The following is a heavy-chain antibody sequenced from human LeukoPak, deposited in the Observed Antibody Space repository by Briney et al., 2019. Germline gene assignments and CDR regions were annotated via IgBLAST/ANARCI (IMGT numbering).Heavy chain of an antibody. Sequence: SETLSLTCTVSGGSISSGSYYWSWIRQPAGKGLEWIGRIYTSGSTTYSPSLESRVTISADTSKNQFSLKLSSVTAADTAVYYCARAAAVAVDCWGQGTLVTVSS. J-gene: IGHJ4*02. V-gene: IGHV4-61*02. D-gene: IGHD6-19*01. CDR3: ARAAAVAVDC. CDR1: GGSISSGSYY. CDR2: IYTSGST.